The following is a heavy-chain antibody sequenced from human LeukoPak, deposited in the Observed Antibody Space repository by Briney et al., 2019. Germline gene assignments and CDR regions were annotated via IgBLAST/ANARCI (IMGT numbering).Heavy chain of an antibody. V-gene: IGHV4-34*01. CDR1: GGSFSGYY. D-gene: IGHD3-10*01. Sequence: PSETLSLTCAVYGGSFSGYYCSWIRQPPGKGLEWIGEINHSGSTNYNPSLKSRVTISVDTSKNQFSLKLSSVTAADTAVYYCARDTYYYGSGSYYYGMDVWGKGTTVTVSS. CDR2: INHSGST. J-gene: IGHJ6*04. CDR3: ARDTYYYGSGSYYYGMDV.